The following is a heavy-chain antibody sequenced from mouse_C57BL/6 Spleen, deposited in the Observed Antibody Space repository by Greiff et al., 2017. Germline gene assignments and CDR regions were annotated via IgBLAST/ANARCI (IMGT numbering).Heavy chain of an antibody. V-gene: IGHV1-82*01. Sequence: QVQLKQSGPELVKPGASVKISCKASGYAFSSSWMNWVKQRPGKGLEWIGRIYPGDGDTNYNGKFKGKATLTADKASSTAYMQLSSLTSEDSAVYFCARSYYEYGDAMDYWGQGTSVTVSS. CDR1: GYAFSSSW. CDR2: IYPGDGDT. CDR3: ARSYYEYGDAMDY. J-gene: IGHJ4*01. D-gene: IGHD2-4*01.